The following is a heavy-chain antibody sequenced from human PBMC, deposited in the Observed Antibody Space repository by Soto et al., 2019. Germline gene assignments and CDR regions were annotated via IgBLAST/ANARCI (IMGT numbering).Heavy chain of an antibody. V-gene: IGHV4-59*01. Sequence: SEALSLTCTVSGGSISRYYWSWIRQPPGKGLEWIGYIYYSGSTNYNPSLKSRVTISVDTSKNQFSLKLSSVTAADTAVYYCASGYYDFWSGYYWVYWGQGTLVTVS. CDR2: IYYSGST. J-gene: IGHJ4*02. CDR1: GGSISRYY. D-gene: IGHD3-3*01. CDR3: ASGYYDFWSGYYWVY.